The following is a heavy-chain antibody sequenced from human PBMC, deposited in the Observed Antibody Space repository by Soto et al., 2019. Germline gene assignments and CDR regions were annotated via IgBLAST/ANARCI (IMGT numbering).Heavy chain of an antibody. Sequence: QVQLVQSGAEVKKPGASVKVSCKASGYTFTSYGISWVRQAPGQGLEWMGWISAYNGNTNYAQKLQGRVTMTTDTSTSTAYMELRSLRSDDRAVYYCARDRVIAVADGDWGWFVPLGQGTLVTVSS. V-gene: IGHV1-18*01. CDR2: ISAYNGNT. CDR3: ARDRVIAVADGDWGWFVP. CDR1: GYTFTSYG. J-gene: IGHJ5*02. D-gene: IGHD6-19*01.